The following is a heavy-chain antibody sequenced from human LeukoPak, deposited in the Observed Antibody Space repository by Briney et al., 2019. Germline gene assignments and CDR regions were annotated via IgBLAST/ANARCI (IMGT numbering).Heavy chain of an antibody. CDR3: AKDGSVYYDYDPDPLYFDY. Sequence: PGGSLRLSCAASGFTFSSYAMSWVRQAPGKGLEWVAFIRYDGSNKYYADSVKGRFTISRDNSKNTLYLQMNSLRAEDTAVYYCAKDGSVYYDYDPDPLYFDYWGQGTLVTVSS. V-gene: IGHV3-30*02. CDR1: GFTFSSYA. CDR2: IRYDGSNK. J-gene: IGHJ4*02. D-gene: IGHD3-16*01.